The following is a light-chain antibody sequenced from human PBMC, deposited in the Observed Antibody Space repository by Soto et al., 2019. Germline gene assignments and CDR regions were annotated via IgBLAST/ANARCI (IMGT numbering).Light chain of an antibody. CDR1: SSDVGGHNY. V-gene: IGLV2-14*01. J-gene: IGLJ1*01. Sequence: QSALTQPASVSGSPGQSITISGTGTSSDVGGHNYVSWYQQHPGKAPKLMIYEVSSRPSGVSNRFSGSKSGNTASLTSSGLQAEDEADYYCSSYPSTSTLYVFGSGTKLTVL. CDR3: SSYPSTSTLYV. CDR2: EVS.